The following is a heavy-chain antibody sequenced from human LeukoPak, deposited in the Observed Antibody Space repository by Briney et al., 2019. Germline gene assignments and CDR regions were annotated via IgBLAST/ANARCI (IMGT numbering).Heavy chain of an antibody. D-gene: IGHD3-22*01. CDR3: TRLLYYYDSTIYQRYFDY. CDR1: GFIVSNNY. Sequence: PGGSLRLSCAASGFIVSNNYMNWVRQAPGKGLEWVSIIYSGGNTYYADSVKGRFTISRDNSQNTLYLQMNSLRPEDTAVYYCTRLLYYYDSTIYQRYFDYWGQGTLVTVSS. CDR2: IYSGGNT. J-gene: IGHJ4*02. V-gene: IGHV3-53*01.